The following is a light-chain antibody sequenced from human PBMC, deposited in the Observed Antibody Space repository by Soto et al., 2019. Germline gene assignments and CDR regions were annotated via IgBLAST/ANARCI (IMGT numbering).Light chain of an antibody. CDR3: CSYAGSYTFDV. V-gene: IGLV2-11*01. CDR1: SSDVGGYNY. Sequence: QSALTQPRSVSGSPGQSVTISCTGTSSDVGGYNYVSWYQQHTGKAPKLMIYDVSKRPSGVPDRFSGSKSGNTASLTISVLQAEDEADYYCCSYAGSYTFDVFGTGTKLTVL. CDR2: DVS. J-gene: IGLJ1*01.